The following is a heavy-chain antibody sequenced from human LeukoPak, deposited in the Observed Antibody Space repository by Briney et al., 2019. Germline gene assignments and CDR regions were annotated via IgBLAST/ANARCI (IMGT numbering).Heavy chain of an antibody. CDR1: GFTFSSYS. D-gene: IGHD3-10*01. CDR3: ARSSVGNWFDP. V-gene: IGHV3-48*04. Sequence: GGSLRLSCAASGFTFSSYSMNWVRRAPGKGLEWVSYISSGSSTIYYADSVKGRFTISRDNAKNSLYLQMNSLRAEDTAVHYCARSSVGNWFDPWGQGTLVTVSS. J-gene: IGHJ5*02. CDR2: ISSGSSTI.